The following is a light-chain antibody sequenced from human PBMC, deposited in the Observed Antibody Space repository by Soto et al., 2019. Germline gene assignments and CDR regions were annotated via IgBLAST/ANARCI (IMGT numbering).Light chain of an antibody. CDR2: GAS. Sequence: ETVLTQSPGTLSLSPGERATLSCRASQSVSSSYLAWYQQKPGQAPRPLIHGASSRAIGIPDRFSGRGSGTDFTLTISRLEPEGFAVYYCQQYGSSPWTFGQGTKV. CDR3: QQYGSSPWT. V-gene: IGKV3-20*01. CDR1: QSVSSSY. J-gene: IGKJ1*01.